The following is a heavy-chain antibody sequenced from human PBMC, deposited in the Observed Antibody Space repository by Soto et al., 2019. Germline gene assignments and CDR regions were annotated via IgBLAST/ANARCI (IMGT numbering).Heavy chain of an antibody. CDR1: GRYISGGGYS. CDR2: IYHSGST. CDR3: PTGGIAAAGSTYFDY. J-gene: IGHJ4*02. Sequence: TLSHTYAVSGRYISGGGYSWSLVQQPPGKGLEWIGYIYHSGSTYYNPSLKSRVTISLDRSKNQFSLKRSSVTAADTAVYYCPTGGIAAAGSTYFDYWGQGTLVAFSS. V-gene: IGHV4-30-2*01. D-gene: IGHD6-13*01.